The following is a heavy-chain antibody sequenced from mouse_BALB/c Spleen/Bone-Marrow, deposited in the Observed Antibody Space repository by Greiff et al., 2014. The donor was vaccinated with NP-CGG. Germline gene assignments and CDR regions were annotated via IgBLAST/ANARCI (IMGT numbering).Heavy chain of an antibody. D-gene: IGHD2-3*01. J-gene: IGHJ3*01. V-gene: IGHV14-3*02. CDR2: IDPAGGNT. Sequence: EVQLQQSGADLVKPGASVELSCTTSGFNIKDTFMHWVKQRPEQGLEWIGRIDPAGGNTKYDPKFQGKATITADTSSNKVSLQLSGLTSEDTAVYYCAHDAPFTYWGQGTLVTVSA. CDR3: AHDAPFTY. CDR1: GFNIKDTF.